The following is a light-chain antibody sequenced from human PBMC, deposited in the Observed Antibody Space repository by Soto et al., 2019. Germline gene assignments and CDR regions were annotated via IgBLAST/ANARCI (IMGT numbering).Light chain of an antibody. CDR2: DVT. CDR3: SSFTSSSVYV. J-gene: IGLJ1*01. V-gene: IGLV2-14*03. Sequence: QSVLTQPASVSGSPGQSITISCTGTSSDVGGYNYVSWYQHHPGKAPKLMIYDVTNRPSGVSNRFSGSKSGNTASLTISGLQAEDEADYYCSSFTSSSVYVFGIGTKVTVL. CDR1: SSDVGGYNY.